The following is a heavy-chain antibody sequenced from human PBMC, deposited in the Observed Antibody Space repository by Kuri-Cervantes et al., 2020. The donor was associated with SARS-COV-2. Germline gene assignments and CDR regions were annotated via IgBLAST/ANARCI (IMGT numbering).Heavy chain of an antibody. V-gene: IGHV4-39*01. J-gene: IGHJ4*02. Sequence: SETLSLTCTVSGGSISSSSYYWGWIRQPPGKGLEWIGSIYYSGSTYYNPSLKSRVTISVDTSKNQFSLKLSSVTAADTAVHYCARNWGRYYFDYWGQGTLVTVSS. CDR1: GGSISSSSYY. D-gene: IGHD7-27*01. CDR3: ARNWGRYYFDY. CDR2: IYYSGST.